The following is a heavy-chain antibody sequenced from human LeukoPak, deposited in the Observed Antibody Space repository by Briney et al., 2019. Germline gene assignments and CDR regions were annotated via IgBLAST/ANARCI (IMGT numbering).Heavy chain of an antibody. D-gene: IGHD6-13*01. CDR3: ASFYSSSPNNYYYYGMDV. CDR2: ISSTGSTI. Sequence: GGSLRLSCAASGFTFDYSAMNWVRQAPGKGLEWVSYISSTGSTIYYADSVKGRFTISRDNAKNSLYLQLKSLRVEDTAVYYCASFYSSSPNNYYYYGMDVWGQGTTVTVSS. CDR1: GFTFDYSA. V-gene: IGHV3-48*03. J-gene: IGHJ6*02.